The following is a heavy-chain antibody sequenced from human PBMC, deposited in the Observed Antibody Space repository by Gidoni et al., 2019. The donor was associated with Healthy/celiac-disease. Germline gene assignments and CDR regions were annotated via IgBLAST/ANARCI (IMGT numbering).Heavy chain of an antibody. J-gene: IGHJ4*02. CDR3: AHSLYFDWLLN. CDR2: IYWYDDK. CDR1: GFSLSTSGVG. D-gene: IGHD3-9*01. V-gene: IGHV2-5*01. Sequence: QITLKESGPTLVKPTQTLTLTCTFSGFSLSTSGVGVGWIRQPPGKALEWLALIYWYDDKSYSPSLKSRLTNTKDTSKNQVVLTMTNMDPVDTATYYCAHSLYFDWLLNWGQGTLVTVSS.